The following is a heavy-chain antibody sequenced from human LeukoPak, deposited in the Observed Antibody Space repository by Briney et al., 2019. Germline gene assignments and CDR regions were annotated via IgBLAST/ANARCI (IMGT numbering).Heavy chain of an antibody. CDR3: ARVQRGYYYRNWFDP. Sequence: PGGSLRLSCAASGSTFSSYSMNWVRQAPGKGLEWVSSISSSSSYIYYADSVKGRFTISRDNAKNSLYLQMNSLRAEDTAVYYCARVQRGYYYRNWFDPWGQGTLVTVSS. D-gene: IGHD3-22*01. J-gene: IGHJ5*02. CDR2: ISSSSSYI. V-gene: IGHV3-21*04. CDR1: GSTFSSYS.